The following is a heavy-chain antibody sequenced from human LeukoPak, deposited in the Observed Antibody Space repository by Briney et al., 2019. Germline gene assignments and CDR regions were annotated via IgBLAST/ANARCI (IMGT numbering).Heavy chain of an antibody. Sequence: PGGSLRLSCAASGFTFDDYAMHWVRQAPGKGLEWVSLISWDGGSTYYADSVKGRFTISRDNSKNSLYLQMNSLRAEDTALYYCAKERQRIAARPDFDYWGQGTLVTVSS. J-gene: IGHJ4*02. CDR2: ISWDGGST. V-gene: IGHV3-43D*03. CDR3: AKERQRIAARPDFDY. CDR1: GFTFDDYA. D-gene: IGHD6-6*01.